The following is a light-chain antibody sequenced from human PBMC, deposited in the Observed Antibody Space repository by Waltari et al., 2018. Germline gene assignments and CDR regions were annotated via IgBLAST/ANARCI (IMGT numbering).Light chain of an antibody. V-gene: IGLV3-21*02. Sequence: SSVLTQSPSVSVAPGQTARIPCGGDNIGSKSVYWYQQKPGQAPVLVVYDDSDRPSGIPEGLSGANAGNTATLTISRVEAGDEADYYCQVWDGSSDHWVFGGGTKLTVL. CDR2: DDS. CDR3: QVWDGSSDHWV. CDR1: NIGSKS. J-gene: IGLJ3*02.